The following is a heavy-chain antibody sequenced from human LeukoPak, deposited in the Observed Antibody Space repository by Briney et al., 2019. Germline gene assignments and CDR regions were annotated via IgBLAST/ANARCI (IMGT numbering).Heavy chain of an antibody. Sequence: ASVKVSCMASGYTLTSYYMHWVRQAPGQGLAWVGIINPSGGSTRYAQKFQGRVTMTRDTSTSTVYMELSSLRSEDTAVYYCARNPVTTKYFDYWGQGTLVTVSS. CDR3: ARNPVTTKYFDY. V-gene: IGHV1-46*01. CDR1: GYTLTSYY. J-gene: IGHJ4*02. D-gene: IGHD4-17*01. CDR2: INPSGGST.